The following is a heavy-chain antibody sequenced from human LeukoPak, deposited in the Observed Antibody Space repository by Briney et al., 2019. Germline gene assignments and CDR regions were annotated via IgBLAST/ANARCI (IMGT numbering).Heavy chain of an antibody. CDR3: ARDRRPGIAAAGTPFDY. V-gene: IGHV1-69*13. CDR1: GGTFSSYA. J-gene: IGHJ4*02. Sequence: SVKVPCKASGGTFSSYAISWVRQAPGQGLEWMGGIIPIFGTANYAQKFQGRVTITADESTSTAYMELSSLRSEDTAVYYCARDRRPGIAAAGTPFDYWGQGTLVTVSS. D-gene: IGHD6-13*01. CDR2: IIPIFGTA.